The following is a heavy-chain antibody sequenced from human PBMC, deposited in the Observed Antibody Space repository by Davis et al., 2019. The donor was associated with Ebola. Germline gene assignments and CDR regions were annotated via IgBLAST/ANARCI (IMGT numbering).Heavy chain of an antibody. CDR1: GGSFSGYY. V-gene: IGHV4-34*01. CDR2: INHSGST. J-gene: IGHJ4*02. CDR3: ARHGGGSGYDY. D-gene: IGHD5-12*01. Sequence: MPSETLSLTCAVYGGSFSGYYWSWIRQPPGKRLEWIGEINHSGSTNYNPSLKSRVTVSVDTSKNQFSLKLRSVTAADTAVYYCARHGGGSGYDYWGQGTLVTVSS.